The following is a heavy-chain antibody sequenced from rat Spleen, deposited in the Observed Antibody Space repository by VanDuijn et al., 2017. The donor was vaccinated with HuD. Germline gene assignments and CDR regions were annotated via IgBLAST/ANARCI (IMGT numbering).Heavy chain of an antibody. J-gene: IGHJ3*01. V-gene: IGHV2-63*01. D-gene: IGHD1-5*01. CDR2: IWAGGGT. Sequence: QVQLKESGPGLVQPSQTLSLTCTVSGFSLTSYNVHWVRQPPGKGLEWMGTIWAGGGTNYNSAVKFRLSISRDTSKSQVLLKMNSLQPEDTGTYYCTREGTTTSVFAYWGQGTLVTVSS. CDR1: GFSLTSYN. CDR3: TREGTTTSVFAY.